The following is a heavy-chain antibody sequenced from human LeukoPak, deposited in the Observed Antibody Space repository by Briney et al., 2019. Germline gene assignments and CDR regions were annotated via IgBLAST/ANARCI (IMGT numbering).Heavy chain of an antibody. CDR1: GYTFTSYA. J-gene: IGHJ5*02. Sequence: ASVKVSCKASGYTFTSYAMHWCARPPDKGLSGWDGSTLAMVTQNIHRSSRAESPLPGTHPRAQPTWLSSLRSEDTAVYYCARGILGSSWYNWFDPWGQGTLVTVSS. V-gene: IGHV1-3*01. CDR2: STLAMVT. D-gene: IGHD6-13*01. CDR3: ARGILGSSWYNWFDP.